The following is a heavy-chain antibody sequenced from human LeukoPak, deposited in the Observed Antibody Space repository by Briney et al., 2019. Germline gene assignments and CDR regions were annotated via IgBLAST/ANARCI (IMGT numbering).Heavy chain of an antibody. J-gene: IGHJ6*02. Sequence: ASVKLSCKASGGTFTSYTISWVRQAPGQGLEWMGRSIPILGVANYAQKFQGRVTITADKSTSTAYIELSSLRSEYTPVYYCARSNGYCSSTSCQNYYYYGMDVWGQGTTVTVSS. D-gene: IGHD2-2*01. CDR1: GGTFTSYT. CDR3: ARSNGYCSSTSCQNYYYYGMDV. CDR2: SIPILGVA. V-gene: IGHV1-69*02.